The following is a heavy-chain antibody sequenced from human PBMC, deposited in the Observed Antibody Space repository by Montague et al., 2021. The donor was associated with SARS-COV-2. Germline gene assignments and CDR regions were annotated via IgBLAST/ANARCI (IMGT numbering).Heavy chain of an antibody. Sequence: SETLSLTCTVSGGSISSSSYYWGGIRQPPGKGLEWIGSIYYSGSTXYNPSLKSRVTISVDTSKNQFSLKLSSVTAADTAVYYCARVGRQQLVRLSGMDVWGQGTTVTVSS. D-gene: IGHD6-13*01. V-gene: IGHV4-39*07. CDR3: ARVGRQQLVRLSGMDV. CDR2: IYYSGST. J-gene: IGHJ6*02. CDR1: GGSISSSSYY.